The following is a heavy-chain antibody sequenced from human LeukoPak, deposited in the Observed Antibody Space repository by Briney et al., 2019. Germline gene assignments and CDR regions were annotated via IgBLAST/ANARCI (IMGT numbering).Heavy chain of an antibody. CDR1: GYTFTSHA. V-gene: IGHV7-4-1*02. CDR3: ARAPEYLRGALDI. D-gene: IGHD2/OR15-2a*01. J-gene: IGHJ3*02. CDR2: INTNTGDP. Sequence: ASVKVSCKSSGYTFTSHATNWVRQAPGQGLEWMGWINTNTGDPTYVQGFTGRFVFSLDTSVNTAFLQISSLKAEDTAVYYCARAPEYLRGALDIWGQGTMVTVSS.